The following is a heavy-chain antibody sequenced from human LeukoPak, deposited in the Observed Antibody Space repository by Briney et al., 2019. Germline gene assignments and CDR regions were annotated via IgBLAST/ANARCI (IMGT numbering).Heavy chain of an antibody. Sequence: ASVKVSCKASGYTFTGYFLHWVRQAPGQGLEWMAWINPNNGDTNYAQKFQGRVTMTRDTSISTAYMELSSLRSDDTAVYYCTATNTGSDGFNIWGQGTMVTVSS. CDR2: INPNNGDT. D-gene: IGHD4-11*01. CDR1: GYTFTGYF. V-gene: IGHV1-2*02. CDR3: TATNTGSDGFNI. J-gene: IGHJ3*02.